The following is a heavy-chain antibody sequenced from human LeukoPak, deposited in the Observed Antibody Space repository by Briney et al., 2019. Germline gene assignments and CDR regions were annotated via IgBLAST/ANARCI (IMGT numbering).Heavy chain of an antibody. CDR2: INHSGST. CDR3: ARVHSYYDFWRGYSVGRYYFDY. V-gene: IGHV4-34*01. Sequence: SETLSLTCAVYGGSFSGYYWSWIRQPPGKGLEWIGEINHSGSTNYNPSLKSRVTISVDTSKNQFSLKLSSVTAADTAVYYCARVHSYYDFWRGYSVGRYYFDYWGQGTLVTVSS. J-gene: IGHJ4*02. CDR1: GGSFSGYY. D-gene: IGHD3-3*01.